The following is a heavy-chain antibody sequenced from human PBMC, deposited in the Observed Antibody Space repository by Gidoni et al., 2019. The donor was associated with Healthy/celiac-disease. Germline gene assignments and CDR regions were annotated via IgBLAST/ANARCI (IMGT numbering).Heavy chain of an antibody. CDR2: INPNSGGT. CDR1: GSTFTGYY. Sequence: QVQLVQSGAEVKKPGASVKVSCKASGSTFTGYYMHWVRQAPGQGLEWMGWINPNSGGTNYAQKFQGWVTMTRDTSISTAYMELSRLRSDDTAVYYCARDSGSSHYYYGMDVWGQGTTVTVSS. V-gene: IGHV1-2*04. CDR3: ARDSGSSHYYYGMDV. J-gene: IGHJ6*02. D-gene: IGHD6-6*01.